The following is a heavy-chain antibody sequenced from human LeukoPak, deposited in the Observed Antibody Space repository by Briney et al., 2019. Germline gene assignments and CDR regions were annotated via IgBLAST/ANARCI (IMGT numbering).Heavy chain of an antibody. CDR3: ARRDSSSWWSYFDY. V-gene: IGHV4-59*01. CDR2: IYYSGST. D-gene: IGHD6-13*01. CDR1: GGSISSYY. J-gene: IGHJ4*02. Sequence: SETLSLACTASGGSISSYYWSWIRQPPGKGLEWIGYIYYSGSTNYNPSLKSRVTISVDTSENQFSLKLSSVTAADTAVYYCARRDSSSWWSYFDYWGQGTLVTVSS.